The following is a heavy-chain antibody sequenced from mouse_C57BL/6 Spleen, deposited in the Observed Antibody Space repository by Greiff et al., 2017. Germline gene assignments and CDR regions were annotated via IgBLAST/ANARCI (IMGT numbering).Heavy chain of an antibody. CDR1: CYTFTSSD. V-gene: IGHV1-85*01. Sequence: QVQLQQSGPELVQPGASVQLSCKASCYTFTSSDINWVKQRPGQGLEWIGWIYPRAVSTKYNEPFKGKATLTVDTSSSTAYMELHGLTSEDSAVYCCARKGPGTSLDYWGQGTTHTVS. J-gene: IGHJ2*01. CDR3: ARKGPGTSLDY. CDR2: IYPRAVST. D-gene: IGHD4-1*01.